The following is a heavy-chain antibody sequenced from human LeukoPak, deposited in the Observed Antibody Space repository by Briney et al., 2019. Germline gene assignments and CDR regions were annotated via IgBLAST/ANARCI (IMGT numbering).Heavy chain of an antibody. CDR1: GGSISSSNW. CDR2: MYHSGST. Sequence: SETLSLTCAVSGGSISSSNWWSWVRQPPGKGLEWIGEMYHSGSTTYNPSLKSRVTISVDKSRNQFSLKLSSVTAADTAVYYCARSLRYFDWLPGYWGQGALVTVSS. D-gene: IGHD3-9*01. J-gene: IGHJ4*02. CDR3: ARSLRYFDWLPGY. V-gene: IGHV4-4*02.